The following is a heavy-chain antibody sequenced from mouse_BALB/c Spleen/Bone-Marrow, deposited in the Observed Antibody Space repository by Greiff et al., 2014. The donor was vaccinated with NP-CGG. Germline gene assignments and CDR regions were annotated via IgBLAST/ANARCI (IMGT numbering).Heavy chain of an antibody. CDR1: GYTFSNYW. CDR2: SYPGNSDT. D-gene: IGHD3-1*01. J-gene: IGHJ2*01. Sequence: VQLKQSGTVLARPGAAVKMSCKASGYTFSNYWMHWVKQRPGQGLEWIGTSYPGNSDTTYNQKFKGKAKLTAVTSTSTAYMDLSSLTNEDSAVYYCTTLARTNFDYGGQGTTLPVSS. V-gene: IGHV1-5*01. CDR3: TTLARTNFDY.